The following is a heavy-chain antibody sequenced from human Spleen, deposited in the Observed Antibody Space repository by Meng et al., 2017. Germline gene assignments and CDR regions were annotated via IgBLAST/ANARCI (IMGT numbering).Heavy chain of an antibody. CDR2: INPKSGDT. Sequence: ASVKVSCKPSGYNFPDYYIHWVRRAPGQGLEWMGRINPKSGDTHYAQKFQARVTMTGDTSISTAYMELSGLRPDDTAMYYCARKAGNCISTTCYSLDYWGQGTLVTVSS. CDR1: GYNFPDYY. V-gene: IGHV1-2*06. CDR3: ARKAGNCISTTCYSLDY. J-gene: IGHJ4*02. D-gene: IGHD2-2*01.